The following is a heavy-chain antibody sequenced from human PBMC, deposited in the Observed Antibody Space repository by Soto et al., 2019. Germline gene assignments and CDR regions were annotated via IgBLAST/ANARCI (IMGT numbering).Heavy chain of an antibody. V-gene: IGHV1-3*01. Sequence: ASVKVSCKASGYTFTSYAMHWVRQAPGQRLEWMGWINAGNGNTKYSQKFQGRVTTTRDTSASTAYMEPSSLRSEDTAVYYCARGGGYIAARPAAYYYYGMDVWGQGTTVTVPS. J-gene: IGHJ6*02. CDR3: ARGGGYIAARPAAYYYYGMDV. CDR1: GYTFTSYA. D-gene: IGHD6-6*01. CDR2: INAGNGNT.